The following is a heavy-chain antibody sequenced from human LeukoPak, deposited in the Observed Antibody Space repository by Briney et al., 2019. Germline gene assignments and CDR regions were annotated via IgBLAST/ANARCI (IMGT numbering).Heavy chain of an antibody. CDR2: MNPNSGVT. Sequence: ASVTVSCKASGYSFTAYWIHWVRQAAGQGLEWMGCMNPNSGVTGYAQSFPGRVTMPRDPSISTAYMELHSLRSDDSAVYYCARDPGWLQSDYWGQGTLVSVPS. CDR3: ARDPGWLQSDY. D-gene: IGHD5-24*01. CDR1: GYSFTAYW. J-gene: IGHJ4*01. V-gene: IGHV1-2*02.